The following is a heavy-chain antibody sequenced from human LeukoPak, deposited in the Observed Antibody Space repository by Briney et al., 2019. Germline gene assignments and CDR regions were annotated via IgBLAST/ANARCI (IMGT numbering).Heavy chain of an antibody. V-gene: IGHV4-4*09. J-gene: IGHJ4*02. CDR3: ARPGQSSWWVYFNY. Sequence: SDTASLTCTVSAGSGGSDNWTCIGQPPVKEMKWIGYIHTSGSTNYNPSLKSRVTMSVDTSKNQFSLRLSSVTAADTAVYYCARPGQSSWWVYFNYWGQGALVTVSS. CDR1: AGSGGSDN. CDR2: IHTSGST. D-gene: IGHD2-15*01.